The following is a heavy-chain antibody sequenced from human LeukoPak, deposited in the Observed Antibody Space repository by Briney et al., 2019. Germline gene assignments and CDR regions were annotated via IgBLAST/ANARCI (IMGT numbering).Heavy chain of an antibody. Sequence: GGSLRLSCAASGFTFSSYSMNWVRQAPGKGLEWVSSISSSSSYIYYADSLKGRFTISRDNAKNSLYLQMNSLRAEDTAGYYCAREGAYSSSSSDFDYWGQGTLVTVSS. J-gene: IGHJ4*02. D-gene: IGHD6-6*01. CDR1: GFTFSSYS. V-gene: IGHV3-21*01. CDR2: ISSSSSYI. CDR3: AREGAYSSSSSDFDY.